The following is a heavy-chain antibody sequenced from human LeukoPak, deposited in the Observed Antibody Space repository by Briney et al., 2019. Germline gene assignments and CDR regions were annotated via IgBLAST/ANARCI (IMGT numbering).Heavy chain of an antibody. V-gene: IGHV3-48*03. J-gene: IGHJ5*02. CDR2: IGGSATTI. CDR3: ARSFWIGDHAT. CDR1: GLNFSSDE. Sequence: PGGSLRLSCAASGLNFSSDEMNWVRQAPGKGLEWVSYIGGSATTIYYADSVRGRFTISRDNAKNSLYLQMNSLRVEDTAVYYCARSFWIGDHATWGQGTLVTVSS. D-gene: IGHD2-21*02.